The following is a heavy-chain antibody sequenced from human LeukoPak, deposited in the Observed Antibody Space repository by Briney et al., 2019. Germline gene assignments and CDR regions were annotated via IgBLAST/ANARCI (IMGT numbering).Heavy chain of an antibody. CDR3: ARDRLFDP. V-gene: IGHV3-66*01. Sequence: HPGGSLRLSCAASGFTVSSNYMSWVRQAPGKGLEWVSVIYSGGSTYYADSVKGRFTISRDNAKNSLHLQMNSLRAEDTAVYYCARDRLFDPWGQGTLVTVSS. CDR1: GFTVSSNY. CDR2: IYSGGST. D-gene: IGHD6-25*01. J-gene: IGHJ5*02.